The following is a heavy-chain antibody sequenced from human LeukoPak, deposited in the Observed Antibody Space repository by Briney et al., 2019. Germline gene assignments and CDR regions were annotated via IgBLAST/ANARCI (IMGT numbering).Heavy chain of an antibody. CDR3: ARVSVAGTGPDY. CDR2: FSYNAHS. Sequence: SETLSLTCTVSGGAVSSSNYYWSGIRQSPGKGLGCVGFFSYNAHSDYNPSLKSRVTISIDTSRNQFSLRLTSVTAADTAIYYCARVSVAGTGPDYWGQGTLVTVSS. V-gene: IGHV4-61*01. J-gene: IGHJ4*02. CDR1: GGAVSSSNYY. D-gene: IGHD6-19*01.